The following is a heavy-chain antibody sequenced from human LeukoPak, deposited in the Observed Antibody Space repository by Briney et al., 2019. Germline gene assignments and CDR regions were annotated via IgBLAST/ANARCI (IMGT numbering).Heavy chain of an antibody. CDR1: GGSISSNNW. V-gene: IGHV4-4*02. CDR2: IYHSGSA. Sequence: SGTLSLTCGVSGGSISSNNWWSWVRQPPGQGLEWIGEIYHSGSANYNPSLKSRVTISVDKSKNQLSLKLISVTAADTAVYYCARRAGGSSTSHYYYYMDVWGKGTTVTISS. J-gene: IGHJ6*03. CDR3: ARRAGGSSTSHYYYYMDV. D-gene: IGHD2-2*01.